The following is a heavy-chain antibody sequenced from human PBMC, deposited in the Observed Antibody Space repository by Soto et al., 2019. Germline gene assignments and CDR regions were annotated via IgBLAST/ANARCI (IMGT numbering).Heavy chain of an antibody. Sequence: QVQLVESGGGVVQPGRSLRLSCAASGFTFSSYGMHWVRQAPGKGLEWEAVISYDGSNKYYADSVKGRFTISRDNSKNTLYMQMNSLRAEDTAVYYSAKDSRITNIVAPFDYWGQGTLGTVSS. J-gene: IGHJ4*02. CDR2: ISYDGSNK. CDR1: GFTFSSYG. CDR3: AKDSRITNIVAPFDY. V-gene: IGHV3-30*18. D-gene: IGHD3-22*01.